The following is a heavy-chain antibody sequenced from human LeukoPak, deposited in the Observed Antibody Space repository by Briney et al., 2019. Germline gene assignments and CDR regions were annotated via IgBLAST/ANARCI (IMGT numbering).Heavy chain of an antibody. J-gene: IGHJ4*02. CDR1: GFTFDDYA. D-gene: IGHD3-3*01. V-gene: IGHV3-9*01. Sequence: PGRSLRLSCAASGFTFDDYAMHWVRQAPGKGLEGVSGISWNSGSIVYADSVKGRFTISRDNAKNSLYLQMNSLRAEGTALYYCAKDYYDFWSGHGYFDYWGQGTLVTVSS. CDR3: AKDYYDFWSGHGYFDY. CDR2: ISWNSGSI.